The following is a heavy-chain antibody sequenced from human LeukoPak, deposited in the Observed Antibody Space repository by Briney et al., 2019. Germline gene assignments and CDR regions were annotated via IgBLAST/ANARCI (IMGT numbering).Heavy chain of an antibody. J-gene: IGHJ6*02. CDR2: INHSGST. Sequence: SETLSLTCAVYGGSFSGYYWSWIRQPPGKGLEWIGEINHSGSTNYNPSLKSRVTISVDTSKNQFPLKLSSVTAADTAVYYCARINALGYCSSTSCYGRRYYYGMDVWGQGTTVTVSS. CDR3: ARINALGYCSSTSCYGRRYYYGMDV. CDR1: GGSFSGYY. D-gene: IGHD2-2*01. V-gene: IGHV4-34*01.